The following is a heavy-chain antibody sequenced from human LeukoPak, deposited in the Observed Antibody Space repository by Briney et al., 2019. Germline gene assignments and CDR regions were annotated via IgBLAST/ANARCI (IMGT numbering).Heavy chain of an antibody. J-gene: IGHJ4*02. V-gene: IGHV3-9*01. D-gene: IGHD1-7*01. CDR1: GSTFDDYA. Sequence: GGSLRLSCAASGSTFDDYAMYWVRQAPGKGLEWVSGISWNSGIIGYADSVKGRFTISRDNAKNTLYLQMNSLRAEDTAVYYCAKDLELLAGDYWGQGTLVTVSS. CDR2: ISWNSGII. CDR3: AKDLELLAGDY.